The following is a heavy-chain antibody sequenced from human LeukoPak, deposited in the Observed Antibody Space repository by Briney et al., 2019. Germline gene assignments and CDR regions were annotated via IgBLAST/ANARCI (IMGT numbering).Heavy chain of an antibody. V-gene: IGHV4-30-2*01. Sequence: SQTLSLTCTVSGGSISSGGYYWSWIRQPPGKGLEWIGYIYHSGSTYYNPSLKSRVTISVDTSKNQFSLKLSSVTAADTAVYYCARVKLYGLGSSKYYFDYWGQGTLVTVSS. CDR2: IYHSGST. D-gene: IGHD3-10*01. CDR3: ARVKLYGLGSSKYYFDY. J-gene: IGHJ4*02. CDR1: GGSISSGGYY.